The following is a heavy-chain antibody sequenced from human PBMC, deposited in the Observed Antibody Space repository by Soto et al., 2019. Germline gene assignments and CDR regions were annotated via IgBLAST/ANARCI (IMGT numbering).Heavy chain of an antibody. V-gene: IGHV4-39*01. J-gene: IGHJ4*02. CDR3: ARHTYGNNRYYFDL. CDR2: VYYSGST. D-gene: IGHD4-17*01. Sequence: SETLSLTCTVSGGSVSSSSYYWGWIRQPPGKGLEWVGRVYYSGSTYYNPSLKSRVTVSVDTSKNQFSLHLSSVTAADTAVYYCARHTYGNNRYYFDLWGQGTLVTVSS. CDR1: GGSVSSSSYY.